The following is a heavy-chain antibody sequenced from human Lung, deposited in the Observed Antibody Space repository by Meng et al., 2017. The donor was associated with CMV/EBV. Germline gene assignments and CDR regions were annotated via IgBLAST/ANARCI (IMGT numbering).Heavy chain of an antibody. CDR2: INAYNGDT. CDR1: GYTFTNYG. CDR3: ARVEVGITSGDY. Sequence: QVQRGHSGGEVKKPGASVKVSCKASGYTFTNYGITWVRQAPGQGLEWMGWINAYNGDTNYAQTLQGRVTMTTDTSTSTAYMELRSLRSDDTAVYYCARVEVGITSGDYWGQGTLVTVSS. J-gene: IGHJ4*02. D-gene: IGHD1-26*01. V-gene: IGHV1-18*01.